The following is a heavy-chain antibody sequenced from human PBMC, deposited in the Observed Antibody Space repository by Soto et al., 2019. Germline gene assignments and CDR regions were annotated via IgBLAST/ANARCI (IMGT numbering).Heavy chain of an antibody. CDR1: GGSVSRGSYY. CDR2: IFYSGST. D-gene: IGHD6-19*01. Sequence: QVQLQESGPGLVKPSETLSLTCTVSGGSVSRGSYYWSWIRQPPGKGLEWFGYIFYSGSTNYNPSLKSRVTISVDTSQNQFSLKLNSVTAADTAVYYCASYSSGWYDVSYWGQGTLVTVSS. CDR3: ASYSSGWYDVSY. J-gene: IGHJ4*02. V-gene: IGHV4-61*01.